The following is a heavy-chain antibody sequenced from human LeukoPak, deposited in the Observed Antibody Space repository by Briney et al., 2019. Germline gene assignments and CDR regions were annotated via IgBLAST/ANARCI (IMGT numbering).Heavy chain of an antibody. V-gene: IGHV1-69*05. CDR3: ARVSRIPYYYDAMDV. D-gene: IGHD3-22*01. J-gene: IGHJ6*03. Sequence: GASVKVSCKVSGYALTELSVHWVRQAPGQGLEWMGGIIPIFGTANYAQKFQGRVTITTDESTSTAYMELSSLRSEDTAVYYCARVSRIPYYYDAMDVWGKGTTVTVSS. CDR1: GYALTELS. CDR2: IIPIFGTA.